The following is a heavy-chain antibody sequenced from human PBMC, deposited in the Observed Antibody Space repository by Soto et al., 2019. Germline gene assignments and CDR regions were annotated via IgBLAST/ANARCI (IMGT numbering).Heavy chain of an antibody. Sequence: QAGGSLRLSCAASGFTFSSYAMHWVRQAPGKGLEWVAVISYDGSNKYYADSVKGRFTISRDNSKNTLYLQMNSLRAEDTAVYYCARDSLKGDTAMVNDFDYWGQGTLVTVS. CDR3: ARDSLKGDTAMVNDFDY. J-gene: IGHJ4*02. CDR1: GFTFSSYA. V-gene: IGHV3-30-3*01. D-gene: IGHD5-18*01. CDR2: ISYDGSNK.